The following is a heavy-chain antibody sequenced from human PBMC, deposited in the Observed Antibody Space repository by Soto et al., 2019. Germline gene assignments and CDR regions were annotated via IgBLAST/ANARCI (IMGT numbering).Heavy chain of an antibody. CDR3: AKNQGVELVPLATVDWFDP. Sequence: GGSLRLSCAASDYLFEKFGMSWVRQAPGKGLEWISSISGSGFKKYYADSVKGRFTISRDNSKSTVYLELNNLSAEDTAVYHCAKNQGVELVPLATVDWFDPWGQGSVVTVSS. J-gene: IGHJ5*02. CDR2: ISGSGFKK. D-gene: IGHD2-15*01. V-gene: IGHV3-23*01. CDR1: DYLFEKFG.